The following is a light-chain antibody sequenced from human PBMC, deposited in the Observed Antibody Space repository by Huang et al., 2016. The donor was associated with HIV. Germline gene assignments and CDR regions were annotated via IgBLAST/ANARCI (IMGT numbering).Light chain of an antibody. J-gene: IGKJ1*01. CDR1: QGVSSSH. V-gene: IGKV3-20*01. CDR2: GAS. Sequence: EIVLTQSPGTLSLSPGERATLSCRASQGVSSSHLAWYQQKAGQSPRLLIYGASSRASGTPNRFSGSGSGTDFTLTISRLDPEDFAVYYCQQYGTSTSTFGQGTRVEVK. CDR3: QQYGTSTST.